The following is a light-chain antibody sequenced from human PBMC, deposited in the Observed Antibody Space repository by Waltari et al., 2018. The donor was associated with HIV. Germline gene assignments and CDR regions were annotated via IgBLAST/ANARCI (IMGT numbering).Light chain of an antibody. Sequence: QSVLTQPPSASGTPGQRVTISCSGSSSNIGSNYGYWYQQLPGTAPKLLIDRNNQRPSGVPDRFSVSKSGTSASLAISGLRSEDEADYYCAAWDDSLSGLVFGGGTKVTVL. CDR3: AAWDDSLSGLV. J-gene: IGLJ3*02. CDR2: RNN. V-gene: IGLV1-47*01. CDR1: SSNIGSNY.